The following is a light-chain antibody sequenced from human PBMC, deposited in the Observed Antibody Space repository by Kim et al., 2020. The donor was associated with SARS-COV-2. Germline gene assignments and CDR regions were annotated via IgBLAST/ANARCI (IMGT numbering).Light chain of an antibody. CDR2: DTG. CDR3: LLSYSDSRV. J-gene: IGLJ2*01. Sequence: PGGTVTLTGDSSAGAVTSGQFPYWFQQKPGQAPRTLIYDTGNRHPWTPARFSGSLLGGKAALTLSAAQAEDEADYYCLLSYSDSRVFGGGTQLTVL. CDR1: AGAVTSGQF. V-gene: IGLV7-46*01.